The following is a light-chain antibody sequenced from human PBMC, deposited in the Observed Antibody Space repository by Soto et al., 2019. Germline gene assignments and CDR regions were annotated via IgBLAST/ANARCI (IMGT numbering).Light chain of an antibody. Sequence: QSVLTQPPSASGTPGQRVTISCTGSSSNIGSNTVNWHQQLPGTAPKLLMYSNNQRPSGVPDRFSGSKSGTSASLAISGLQSEDEADYYCCSYAGSSHVFGTGTKVTVL. V-gene: IGLV1-44*01. CDR3: CSYAGSSHV. CDR2: SNN. J-gene: IGLJ1*01. CDR1: SSNIGSNT.